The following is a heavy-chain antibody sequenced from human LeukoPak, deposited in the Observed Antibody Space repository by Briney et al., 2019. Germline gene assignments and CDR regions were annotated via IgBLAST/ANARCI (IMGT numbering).Heavy chain of an antibody. CDR1: GFTFSTFA. CDR3: ARVFWITTLRGVKAFDL. CDR2: ISTGSGYI. V-gene: IGHV3-21*01. D-gene: IGHD3-10*01. Sequence: GGSLRLSCAASGFTFSTFAMIWVRQPPGKGLEWVSSISTGSGYIFQADSVKGRFTISRDNAKNSLYLQMNSLRAEDTAMYYCARVFWITTLRGVKAFDLWGQGTAVTVSS. J-gene: IGHJ3*01.